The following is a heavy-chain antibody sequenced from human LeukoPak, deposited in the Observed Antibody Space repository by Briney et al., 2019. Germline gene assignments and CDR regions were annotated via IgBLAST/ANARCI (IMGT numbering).Heavy chain of an antibody. CDR1: GLTFSTYW. J-gene: IGHJ5*02. Sequence: PGGSLRLSCAVSGLTFSTYWMHWVRQAPGKGLVWVARINSDGSSTTYADSVKGRFTISRDNAKDTLYLQMNSLRAEDTAVYYCARSPNCGGDCSWGQGTLVTVSS. D-gene: IGHD2-21*02. V-gene: IGHV3-74*03. CDR3: ARSPNCGGDCS. CDR2: INSDGSST.